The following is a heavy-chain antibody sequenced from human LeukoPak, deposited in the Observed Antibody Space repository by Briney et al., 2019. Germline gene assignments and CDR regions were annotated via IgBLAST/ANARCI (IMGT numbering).Heavy chain of an antibody. D-gene: IGHD5-18*01. Sequence: PGGSLRLSCAASGFTFSNYWMHWVRQAPGKGLVWVSRINSDGSTTSYADSVKGRFTISRDNAKNTLYLQMNSLRAEDTAVYCCARGASGYSYGWGQGTLVTVSS. CDR1: GFTFSNYW. J-gene: IGHJ4*02. CDR3: ARGASGYSYG. CDR2: INSDGSTT. V-gene: IGHV3-74*01.